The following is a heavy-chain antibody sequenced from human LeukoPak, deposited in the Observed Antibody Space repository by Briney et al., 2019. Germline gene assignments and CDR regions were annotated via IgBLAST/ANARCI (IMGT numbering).Heavy chain of an antibody. Sequence: GGSLRLSCAASGFSFSVYWMHWVRQAPGKGLVWASRINSDGSSTSYADSVKGRFTISRDNAKNTLYLQMNSLRAEDTAVYYCARDSLDESGGSRAFDIWGQGTMVTVSS. V-gene: IGHV3-74*01. J-gene: IGHJ3*02. CDR3: ARDSLDESGGSRAFDI. CDR1: GFSFSVYW. CDR2: INSDGSST. D-gene: IGHD2-15*01.